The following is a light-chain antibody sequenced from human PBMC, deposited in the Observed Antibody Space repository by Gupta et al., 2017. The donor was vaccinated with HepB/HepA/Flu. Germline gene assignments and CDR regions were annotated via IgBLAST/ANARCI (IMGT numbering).Light chain of an antibody. CDR3: QQCDSSHIT. V-gene: IGKV3-20*01. Sequence: EIVLTQYPGTLSLSPGERVTFSCRASQSIVSRYFAWYQQKPGQAPRLLIHGASTRATGIPDRFIGSGSGTDFTLTISRLEPEDVAVYYCQQCDSSHITFGQGTRLEIK. CDR1: QSIVSRY. J-gene: IGKJ5*01. CDR2: GAS.